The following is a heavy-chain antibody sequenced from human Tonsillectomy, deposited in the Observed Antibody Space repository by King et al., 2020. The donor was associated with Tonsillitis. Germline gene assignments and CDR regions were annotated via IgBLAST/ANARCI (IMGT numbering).Heavy chain of an antibody. D-gene: IGHD2-8*01. CDR3: TKGIASMVSASDY. Sequence: VQLLESGGGLVQPGGSLRLSCAVSGFTFSTYTMGWVRQAPGKGLEWVSRIRGNGDSTQYAESVKGRFTISRNNSKNTLYLQMNSLRAEDTATYYCTKGIASMVSASDYWGQGTLVTVSS. CDR2: IRGNGDST. J-gene: IGHJ4*02. V-gene: IGHV3-23*01. CDR1: GFTFSTYT.